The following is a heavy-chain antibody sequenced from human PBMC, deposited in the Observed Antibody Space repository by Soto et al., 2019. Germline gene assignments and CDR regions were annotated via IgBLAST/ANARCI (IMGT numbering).Heavy chain of an antibody. Sequence: TLSLTCAVSGYSISSGYYWGWIRQPPGKGLEWIGSIYHSGSTYYNPSLKSRVTISVDTSKNQFSLKLSSVTAADTAVYYCARDAPAGVAAAGTEYNWFDPWGQGTLVTVSS. CDR3: ARDAPAGVAAAGTEYNWFDP. J-gene: IGHJ5*02. D-gene: IGHD6-13*01. CDR1: GYSISSGYY. V-gene: IGHV4-38-2*02. CDR2: IYHSGST.